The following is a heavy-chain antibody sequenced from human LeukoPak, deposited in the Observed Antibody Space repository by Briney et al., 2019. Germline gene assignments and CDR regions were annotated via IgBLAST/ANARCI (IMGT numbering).Heavy chain of an antibody. CDR1: GYTFTGYY. Sequence: ASVKVSCKASGYTFTGYYMHWVRQAPGQGLEWMGRINPNSGGTNYAQEFQGRVTMTRDTSISTAYMELSRLRSDDTAVYYCARADEVLLWFGDLDYWGQGTLVTVSS. D-gene: IGHD3-10*01. V-gene: IGHV1-2*06. J-gene: IGHJ4*02. CDR3: ARADEVLLWFGDLDY. CDR2: INPNSGGT.